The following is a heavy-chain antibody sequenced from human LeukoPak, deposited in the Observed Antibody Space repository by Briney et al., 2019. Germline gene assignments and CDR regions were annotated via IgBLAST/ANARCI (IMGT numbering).Heavy chain of an antibody. V-gene: IGHV1-2*02. CDR3: ARGRYNWNDGYYYYMDV. J-gene: IGHJ6*03. D-gene: IGHD1-1*01. CDR1: GYIFTGYY. CDR2: INPNSGDT. Sequence: AASVKVSCKASGYIFTGYYMHWVRQAPGQGLEWMGWINPNSGDTNYAQKFQGRVTMTRDTSISTAYMELSRLRSDDTAVYYCARGRYNWNDGYYYYMDVWGKGTTATISS.